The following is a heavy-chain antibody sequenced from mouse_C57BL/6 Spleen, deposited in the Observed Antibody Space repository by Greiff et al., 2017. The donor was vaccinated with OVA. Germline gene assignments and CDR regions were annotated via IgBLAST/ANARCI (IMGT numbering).Heavy chain of an antibody. Sequence: VKLMESGAELAKPGASVKLSCKASGYTFTSYWMHWVKQRPGQGLEWIGYINPSSGYTKYNQKFKDKATLTAGKSSSTAYMQLSSLTYEDSAVYYCAGSDGYSFDYWGQGTTLTVSS. CDR3: AGSDGYSFDY. J-gene: IGHJ2*01. CDR2: INPSSGYT. V-gene: IGHV1-7*01. CDR1: GYTFTSYW. D-gene: IGHD2-3*01.